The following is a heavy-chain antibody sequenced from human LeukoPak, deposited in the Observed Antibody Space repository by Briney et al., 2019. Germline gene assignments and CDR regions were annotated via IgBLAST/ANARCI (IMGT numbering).Heavy chain of an antibody. J-gene: IGHJ5*02. V-gene: IGHV1-46*01. CDR1: GYTFTSYH. CDR2: INPSSGST. Sequence: ASVKVPCKASGYTFTSYHMHWVRQAPGQGLEWMGIINPSSGSTSYAQKFQGRVTMTRDTSTSTVYMELSSLRSEDTAVYYCARDPCSGGSCYNWFDPWGQGTLVTVSS. CDR3: ARDPCSGGSCYNWFDP. D-gene: IGHD2-15*01.